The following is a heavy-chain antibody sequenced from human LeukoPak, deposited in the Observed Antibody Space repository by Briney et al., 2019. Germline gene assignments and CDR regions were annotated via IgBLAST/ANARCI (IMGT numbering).Heavy chain of an antibody. V-gene: IGHV1-46*01. Sequence: GSVRVSCKPSGYAFTNFYMHWVRQAPGEGVEWGGVINPSGGSTSYSRKFQARVTITRNPSIRTAYMQLSSLRSEDTAVYYCARVQNWNYFIFSGWFDLWGQGTLVTVSS. CDR3: ARVQNWNYFIFSGWFDL. D-gene: IGHD1-7*01. CDR1: GYAFTNFY. J-gene: IGHJ5*02. CDR2: INPSGGST.